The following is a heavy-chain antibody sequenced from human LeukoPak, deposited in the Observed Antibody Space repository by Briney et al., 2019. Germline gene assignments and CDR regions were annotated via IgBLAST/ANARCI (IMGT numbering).Heavy chain of an antibody. CDR2: VFYERST. D-gene: IGHD3-22*01. J-gene: IGHJ4*02. CDR3: SRRLHSEYYYDSSGKFDF. CDR1: GGSINSTSHY. V-gene: IGHV4-39*02. Sequence: PSETLSLTCTVSGGSINSTSHYWDWVRQPPGKGLEWIGTVFYERSTYYNPSLKSRVSMSADTSKNHFALKLSSVTAADTAVYYCSRRLHSEYYYDSSGKFDFWGPGFLVTVSS.